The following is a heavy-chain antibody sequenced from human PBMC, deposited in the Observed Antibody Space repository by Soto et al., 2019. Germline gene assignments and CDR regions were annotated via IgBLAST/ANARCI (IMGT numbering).Heavy chain of an antibody. Sequence: QVQLQQWGAGLLKPSETLSLTCAVYGGSFSGYYWSWIRQPPGKGLEWIWEINHSVSTNYNPSLKRRVTISVDTSKNQFSLTLSSVTAADTAVYYCARGLGGYCSGGSCYHELGPGYWGQGTLVTVSS. J-gene: IGHJ4*02. CDR2: INHSVST. CDR1: GGSFSGYY. V-gene: IGHV4-34*01. D-gene: IGHD2-15*01. CDR3: ARGLGGYCSGGSCYHELGPGY.